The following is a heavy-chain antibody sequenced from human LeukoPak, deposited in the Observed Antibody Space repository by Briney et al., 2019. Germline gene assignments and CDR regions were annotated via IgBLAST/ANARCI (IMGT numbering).Heavy chain of an antibody. CDR2: ISAYNGNT. J-gene: IGHJ5*02. V-gene: IGHV1-18*04. CDR3: ARGHLRYFDWLWNP. CDR1: VYTFTSYG. D-gene: IGHD3-9*01. Sequence: ASVKVSCKASVYTFTSYGISWVRQAPGQGLEWMGWISAYNGNTNYAQKLQGRVTMTTDTSTSTAYMELRSLRSDDTAVYYCARGHLRYFDWLWNPWGQGTLVTVSS.